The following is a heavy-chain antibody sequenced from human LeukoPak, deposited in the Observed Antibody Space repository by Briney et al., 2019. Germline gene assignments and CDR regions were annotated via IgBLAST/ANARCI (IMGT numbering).Heavy chain of an antibody. CDR1: GGSISSSSYY. CDR3: AGSGSQLRRRVYDI. CDR2: IYHSGST. V-gene: IGHV4-39*07. J-gene: IGHJ3*02. D-gene: IGHD1-26*01. Sequence: SETLSLTCTVSGGSISSSSYYWGWIRQPPGKGLEWIGSIYHSGSTYYNPSLKSRVTISVDTSKNQFSLKLSSVTAADTAVYYCAGSGSQLRRRVYDIWGQGTMVTVSS.